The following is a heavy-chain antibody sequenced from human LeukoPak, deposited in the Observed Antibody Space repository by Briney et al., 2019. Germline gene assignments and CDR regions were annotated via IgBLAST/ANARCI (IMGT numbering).Heavy chain of an antibody. D-gene: IGHD3-3*01. V-gene: IGHV4-39*01. CDR3: ARHPIFGVVTHPQ. CDR2: IYYSGST. Sequence: SETLSLTCTVSGGSINSSSYYWGWIRQPPGKGLEWIGSIYYSGSTYYNPSLKSRVTISVDTSKNQFSLKLSSVTAADTAVYYCARHPIFGVVTHPQWGQGTLVTVSS. CDR1: GGSINSSSYY. J-gene: IGHJ4*02.